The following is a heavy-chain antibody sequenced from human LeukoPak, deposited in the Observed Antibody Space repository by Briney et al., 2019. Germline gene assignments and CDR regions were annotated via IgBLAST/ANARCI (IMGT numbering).Heavy chain of an antibody. CDR2: IKQDGSEK. Sequence: GGSLRLSCAASGFTFSSYWMSWVRQAPGKGLEWVANIKQDGSEKYYVDSVKGRFTISRDNAKNSLYLQMNSLRADDTAVYYCARAPGDIVVVPAAILDYWGQGTLVTVSS. CDR1: GFTFSSYW. J-gene: IGHJ4*02. D-gene: IGHD2-2*01. CDR3: ARAPGDIVVVPAAILDY. V-gene: IGHV3-7*03.